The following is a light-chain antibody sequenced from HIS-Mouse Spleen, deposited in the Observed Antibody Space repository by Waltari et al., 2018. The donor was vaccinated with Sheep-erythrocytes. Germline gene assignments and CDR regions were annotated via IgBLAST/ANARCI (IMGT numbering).Light chain of an antibody. J-gene: IGKJ1*01. V-gene: IGKV2-28*01. CDR1: QSLLHSNGYNY. Sequence: DIVMTQSPLSLPVTPGEPASISCRSSQSLLHSNGYNYLDWYLQKPGQSPHLLVYLGSNRGSGVPDRFSGSGSGKDFTLGISRVEAEDVGGYYRMPALQTPWTFGQGTKVEFK. CDR2: LGS. CDR3: MPALQTPWT.